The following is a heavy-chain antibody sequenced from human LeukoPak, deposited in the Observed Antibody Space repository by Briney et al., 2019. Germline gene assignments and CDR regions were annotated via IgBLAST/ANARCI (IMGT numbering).Heavy chain of an antibody. Sequence: ASVKVSCKASGYTFDSHGISWLRQAPGQGLEWMGWISVYSGDTNYAQKVQGRVTMTTDTSTSTAYMELRSLTSDDTAVCFCARDIVGDFDLDYWGQGTLVTVSS. V-gene: IGHV1-18*01. J-gene: IGHJ4*02. CDR3: ARDIVGDFDLDY. CDR2: ISVYSGDT. CDR1: GYTFDSHG. D-gene: IGHD2-21*02.